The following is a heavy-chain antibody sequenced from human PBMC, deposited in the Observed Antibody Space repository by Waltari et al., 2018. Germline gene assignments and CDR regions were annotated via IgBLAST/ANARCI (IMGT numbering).Heavy chain of an antibody. CDR1: GFSLSTSGVG. CDR2: IFWNDDK. V-gene: IGHV2-5*01. Sequence: QITLKESGPTLVKPTQTLTLTCTFSGFSLSTSGVGVGWIRQPPGKALEWVALIFWNDDKRYNSSLKSRPTITKDTSQNQVVLTLTNMEPVDTATYFCAHSPVSFYYGPGNSFYFDYWGQGILVTVSS. D-gene: IGHD3-10*01. J-gene: IGHJ4*02. CDR3: AHSPVSFYYGPGNSFYFDY.